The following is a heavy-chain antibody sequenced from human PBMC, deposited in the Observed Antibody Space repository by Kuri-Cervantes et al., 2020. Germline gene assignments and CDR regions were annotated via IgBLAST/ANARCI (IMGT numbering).Heavy chain of an antibody. CDR1: GFTFSSYA. V-gene: IGHV3-23*01. J-gene: IGHJ6*02. Sequence: GGSLRLSCAASGFTFSSYAMSWVRQAPGKGLEWVSAISGSGGSTYYADSVKGRFTISRDNSKNTLYLQMNSLRAEDTAVYYCAKVSLAGSTFHSLATLSGMDVWGQGTTVTVSS. CDR2: ISGSGGST. D-gene: IGHD1-14*01. CDR3: AKVSLAGSTFHSLATLSGMDV.